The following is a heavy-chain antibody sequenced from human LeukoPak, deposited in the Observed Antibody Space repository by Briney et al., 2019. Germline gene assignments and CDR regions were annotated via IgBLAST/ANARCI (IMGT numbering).Heavy chain of an antibody. CDR3: ASPMEAAGAPDAFDI. V-gene: IGHV1-2*02. D-gene: IGHD6-13*01. J-gene: IGHJ3*02. Sequence: WASVKVSCKASGYTFTGYYMHWVRQAPGQGLEWMGWINPNSGGTNYAQKFQGRVTMTRDRSISTAYMEVSRLRSDDTAVYYCASPMEAAGAPDAFDIWGQGTMVTVSS. CDR2: INPNSGGT. CDR1: GYTFTGYY.